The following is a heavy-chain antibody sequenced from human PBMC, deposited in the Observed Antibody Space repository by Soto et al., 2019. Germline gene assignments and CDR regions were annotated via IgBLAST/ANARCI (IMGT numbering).Heavy chain of an antibody. J-gene: IGHJ4*02. V-gene: IGHV1-24*01. CDR1: GYTLTELS. CDR2: FDPEDGET. CDR3: ATWRAMGLPRPLDY. Sequence: PGESLKVSCKVSGYTLTELSMHWVRQAPGKGLEWMGGFDPEDGETIYAQKFQGRVTMTEDTSTDTAYMELSSLRSEDTAVYYRATWRAMGLPRPLDYWGQGTLVTVSS. D-gene: IGHD5-18*01.